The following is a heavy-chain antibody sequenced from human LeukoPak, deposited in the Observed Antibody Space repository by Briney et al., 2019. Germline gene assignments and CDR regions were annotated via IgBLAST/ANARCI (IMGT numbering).Heavy chain of an antibody. CDR1: ELTVSNKY. V-gene: IGHV3-21*01. CDR2: ISSSSSYI. D-gene: IGHD3-3*01. CDR3: ARDSSRAPTIFGVVYVDAFDI. Sequence: PGGSLRLSCAASELTVSNKYMNWVRQAPGKGLEWVSSISSSSSYIYYAHSVKGRFTISRDNAKNSLYLQMNSLRAEDTAVYYCARDSSRAPTIFGVVYVDAFDIWGQGTMVTVSS. J-gene: IGHJ3*02.